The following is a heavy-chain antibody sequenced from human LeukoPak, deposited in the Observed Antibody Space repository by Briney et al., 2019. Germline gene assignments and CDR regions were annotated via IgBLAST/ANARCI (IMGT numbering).Heavy chain of an antibody. CDR2: INTYNGNK. CDR3: ARDRHIAAAVYYYYMDV. D-gene: IGHD6-13*01. J-gene: IGHJ6*03. CDR1: GYTFTSYI. Sequence: ASVKVSCKASGYTFTSYIISWVRQAPGQGLEWRGWINTYNGNKDYAQRVQGRVTMTTDTSTSTAYMELRSLRSDDTAVYYCARDRHIAAAVYYYYMDVWGKGTPVTVSS. V-gene: IGHV1-18*01.